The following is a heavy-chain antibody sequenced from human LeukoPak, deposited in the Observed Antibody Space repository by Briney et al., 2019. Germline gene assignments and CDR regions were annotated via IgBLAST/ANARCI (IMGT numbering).Heavy chain of an antibody. CDR1: GGSISSGSYY. D-gene: IGHD5-12*01. V-gene: IGHV4-61*02. J-gene: IGHJ4*02. CDR3: ARDGLAGGYDSDY. Sequence: SETLSLTCTVSGGSISSGSYYWSWIRQPAGKGLEWIGRIYTSGSTNYNPSHKSRVTISVDTSKNQFSLKLSSVTAADTAVYYCARDGLAGGYDSDYWGQGTLVTVSS. CDR2: IYTSGST.